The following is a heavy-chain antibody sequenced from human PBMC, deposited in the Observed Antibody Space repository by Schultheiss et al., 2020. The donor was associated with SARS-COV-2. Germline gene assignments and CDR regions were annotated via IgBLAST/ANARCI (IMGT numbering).Heavy chain of an antibody. CDR3: ARVGSSSYYYYYYGMDV. V-gene: IGHV3-9*01. CDR1: GFTFDDYA. D-gene: IGHD6-6*01. CDR2: ISWNSGSI. J-gene: IGHJ6*02. Sequence: SLKISCAASGFTFDDYAMHWVRQAPGKGLEWVSGISWNSGSIGYADSVKGRFTISRDNAKNSLYLQMNSLRAEDTALYYCARVGSSSYYYYYYGMDVWGQGTTVTVSS.